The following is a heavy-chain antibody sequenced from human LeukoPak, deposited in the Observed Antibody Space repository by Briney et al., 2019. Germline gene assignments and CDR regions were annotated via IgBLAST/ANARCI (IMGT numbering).Heavy chain of an antibody. CDR2: IYYSGST. Sequence: PSETLSLTCTVSGGSISSSSYYWGWIRQPPGKGLEWIGSIYYSGSTYYNPSLKSRVTISVDTSKNQFPLKLSSVTAADTAVYYCARNDYYGSGSSIDYWGQGTLVTVSS. D-gene: IGHD3-10*01. J-gene: IGHJ4*02. CDR1: GGSISSSSYY. V-gene: IGHV4-39*01. CDR3: ARNDYYGSGSSIDY.